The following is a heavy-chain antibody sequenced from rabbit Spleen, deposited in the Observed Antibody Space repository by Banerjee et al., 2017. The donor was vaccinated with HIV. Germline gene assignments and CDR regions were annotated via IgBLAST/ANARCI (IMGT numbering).Heavy chain of an antibody. J-gene: IGHJ4*01. V-gene: IGHV1S40*01. CDR2: IYGGDMHST. Sequence: QSLEESGGDLVQPEGSLTLTCKASGFSLSSDYYICWVRQAPGKGLEWIACIYGGDMHSTAYASWAKGRFTISKTSSTTVTLQMTSLTAADTATYFCARGFYTYDDYANFYGYYFNLWGPGTLVTVS. CDR3: ARGFYTYDDYANFYGYYFNL. D-gene: IGHD2-1*01. CDR1: GFSLSSDYY.